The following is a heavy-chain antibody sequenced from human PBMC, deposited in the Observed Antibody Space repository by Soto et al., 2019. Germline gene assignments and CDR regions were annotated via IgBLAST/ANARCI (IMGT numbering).Heavy chain of an antibody. CDR2: IYYSGST. V-gene: IGHV4-59*08. D-gene: IGHD6-19*01. CDR3: ARRLEQWLETHYYHYYMDV. Sequence: SETLSLTCTVSGGSISSYYWSWIRQPPGKGLEWIGYIYYSGSTNYNPSLKSRVTISVDTSKNQFSLKLSSVTAADTAVYYCARRLEQWLETHYYHYYMDVWGKGTTVTVSS. J-gene: IGHJ6*03. CDR1: GGSISSYY.